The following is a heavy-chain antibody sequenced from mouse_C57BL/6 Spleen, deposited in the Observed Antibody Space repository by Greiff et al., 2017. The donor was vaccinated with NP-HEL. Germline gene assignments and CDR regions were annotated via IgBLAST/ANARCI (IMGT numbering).Heavy chain of an antibody. CDR1: GFNIKNTY. CDR3: ARGDYYDYDVSAMDY. V-gene: IGHV14-3*01. Sequence: EVQLQESVAELVRPGASVKLSCTASGFNIKNTYMHWVKQRPEQGLEWIGRIDPANGNTKYAPKFQGKATITADTSSNTAYLQLSSLTSEDTAIYYCARGDYYDYDVSAMDYWGQGTSVTVSS. J-gene: IGHJ4*01. CDR2: IDPANGNT. D-gene: IGHD2-4*01.